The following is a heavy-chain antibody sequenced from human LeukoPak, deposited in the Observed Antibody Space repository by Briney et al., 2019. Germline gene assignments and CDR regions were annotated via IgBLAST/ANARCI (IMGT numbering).Heavy chain of an antibody. D-gene: IGHD1-7*01. CDR1: GFTFSSYG. V-gene: IGHV3-30*02. CDR3: ARENWNYERYYYYYYMDV. CDR2: IRYDGSNK. J-gene: IGHJ6*03. Sequence: EAGGSLRLSCAASGFTFSSYGMHWVRQAPGKGLEWVAFIRYDGSNKYYADSVKGRFAISRDNSKNTLYLQMNSLRAEDTAVYYCARENWNYERYYYYYYMDVWGKGTTVTVSS.